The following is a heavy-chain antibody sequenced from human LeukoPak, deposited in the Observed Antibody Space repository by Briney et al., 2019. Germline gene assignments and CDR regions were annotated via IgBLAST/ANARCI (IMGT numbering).Heavy chain of an antibody. CDR3: ARVGGTGKSRWFDP. D-gene: IGHD1-1*01. CDR1: GYTFTSYD. Sequence: AAVTVSCKATGYTFTSYDINWVRQATGQGLEWMGWMKPNSGNTGYAQKFQGRVTMTRNTSISTAYMEPSSLRSEDTAVYYCARVGGTGKSRWFDPWGQGTLVTVSS. J-gene: IGHJ5*02. V-gene: IGHV1-8*01. CDR2: MKPNSGNT.